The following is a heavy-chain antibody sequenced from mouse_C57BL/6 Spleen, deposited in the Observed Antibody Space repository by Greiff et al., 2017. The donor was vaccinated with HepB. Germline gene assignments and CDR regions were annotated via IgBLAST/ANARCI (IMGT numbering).Heavy chain of an antibody. V-gene: IGHV5-16*01. CDR3: ARSYGNYVYFDV. D-gene: IGHD2-1*01. J-gene: IGHJ1*03. CDR2: INYDGSST. Sequence: EVQLVESEGGLVQPGSSMKLSCTASGFTFSDYYMAWVRQVPEKGLEWVANINYDGSSTYYLDSLKSRFIISRDNAKNILYLQMSSLKSEDTATYYCARSYGNYVYFDVWGTGTTVTVSS. CDR1: GFTFSDYY.